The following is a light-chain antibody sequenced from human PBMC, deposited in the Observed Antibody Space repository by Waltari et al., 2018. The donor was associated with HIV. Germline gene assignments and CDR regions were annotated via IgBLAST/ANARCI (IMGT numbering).Light chain of an antibody. CDR2: EGS. V-gene: IGLV2-23*01. J-gene: IGLJ1*01. CDR3: CSYAGSSTSYV. Sequence: QSALTQPASVSGSPGQSITIPCTGTSSDVGSYNLVSWYQQHPGKAPKLMIYEGSKRPSGVSNRVSGSKSGNTASLTISGLHAEDDADYYCCSYAGSSTSYVFGTGTKVTVL. CDR1: SSDVGSYNL.